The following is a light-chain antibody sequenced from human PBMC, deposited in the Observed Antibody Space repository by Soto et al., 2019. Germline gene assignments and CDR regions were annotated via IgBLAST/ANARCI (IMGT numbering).Light chain of an antibody. J-gene: IGKJ5*01. CDR1: QAISRY. CDR3: QQLYSYSS. Sequence: DIQLTQSPSFVSASVGERVTITCRASQAISRYLAWYQQKPGEAPKLLISGASTLQSGVPSRFSGSGSGTEFTLTVSYLLPEDFATYYCQQLYSYSSFGQGTRLENK. CDR2: GAS. V-gene: IGKV1-9*01.